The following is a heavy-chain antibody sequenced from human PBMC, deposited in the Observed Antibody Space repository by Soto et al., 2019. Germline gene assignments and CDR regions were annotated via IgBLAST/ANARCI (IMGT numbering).Heavy chain of an antibody. CDR2: ISGSGGST. D-gene: IGHD1-26*01. CDR1: GFTFSSYA. V-gene: IGHV3-23*01. CDR3: AKDLVGANADYFDY. Sequence: EVQLLESGGGLVQPGGSLRLSCAASGFTFSSYAMSWVRQAPGKGMEWVAAISGSGGSTYYADSVKGRFTISRDNSKNTLYLQMNSLRDEDAAEYYCAKDLVGANADYFDYWRQGTLVTASA. J-gene: IGHJ4*02.